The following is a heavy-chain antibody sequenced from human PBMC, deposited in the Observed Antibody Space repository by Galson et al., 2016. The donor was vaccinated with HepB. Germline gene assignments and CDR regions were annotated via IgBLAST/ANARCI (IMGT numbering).Heavy chain of an antibody. CDR2: IGSKPFGGTI. CDR1: GFTFGDYA. J-gene: IGHJ4*02. Sequence: SLRLSCAGSGFTFGDYAMSWVRQAPGKGLEWLGFIGSKPFGGTIEYAASVKGRLTISRDDSKSTAYLQMNSLKTEDTAVYYCTRAIFESSYFDNLGQGALVTVSS. V-gene: IGHV3-49*04. CDR3: TRAIFESSYFDN. D-gene: IGHD3-9*01.